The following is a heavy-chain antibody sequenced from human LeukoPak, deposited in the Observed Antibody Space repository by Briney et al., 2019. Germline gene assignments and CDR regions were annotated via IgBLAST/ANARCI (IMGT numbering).Heavy chain of an antibody. CDR3: ARDPPAYSSGWYGGGGNYFDY. J-gene: IGHJ4*02. D-gene: IGHD6-19*01. CDR1: GGSISTTSYF. V-gene: IGHV4-39*07. CDR2: IYYSGTT. Sequence: SETLSLTCTVSGGSISTTSYFWAWIRQPPGEGLEWIGSIYYSGTTYYNSSLKSRVSISVDTSKNQFSLKLSSVTAADTAVYYCARDPPAYSSGWYGGGGNYFDYWGQGTLVTVSS.